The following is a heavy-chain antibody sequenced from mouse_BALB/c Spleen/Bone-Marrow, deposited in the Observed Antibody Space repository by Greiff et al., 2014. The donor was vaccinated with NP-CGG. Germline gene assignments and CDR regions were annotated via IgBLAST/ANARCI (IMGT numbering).Heavy chain of an antibody. CDR2: ISYSGST. CDR3: ARDYFDY. CDR1: GYSITSDYA. Sequence: VQLKESGPGLVKPSQSLSLTCTVTGYSITSDYAWNWIRQLPGNKLEWMGYISYSGSTSYNPSLKSRISITRDTSKNQFFLQLNSVTTEDTATYYCARDYFDYWGQGTTLTVSS. J-gene: IGHJ2*01. V-gene: IGHV3-2*02.